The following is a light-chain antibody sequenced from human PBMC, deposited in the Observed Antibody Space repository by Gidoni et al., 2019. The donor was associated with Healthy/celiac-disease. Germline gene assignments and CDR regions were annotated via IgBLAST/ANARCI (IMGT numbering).Light chain of an antibody. Sequence: EIVLTQSPGTLSLSPGKRATLSCRASQSVSSSYLAWYQQKPGQAPRILIYGASSRATGIPDRFSVSGSGTDFTRTISRLEPEDFAVYYCQQYGSSPSWTFGQXTKVEIK. CDR2: GAS. CDR3: QQYGSSPSWT. J-gene: IGKJ1*01. V-gene: IGKV3-20*01. CDR1: QSVSSSY.